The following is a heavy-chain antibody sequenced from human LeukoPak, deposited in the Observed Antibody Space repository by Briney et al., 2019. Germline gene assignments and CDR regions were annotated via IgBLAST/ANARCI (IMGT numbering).Heavy chain of an antibody. CDR3: AREGSITGTPSY. J-gene: IGHJ4*02. V-gene: IGHV3-21*01. CDR2: LSSSSSYT. Sequence: GGSLRLSCAASGFIFSSYSMNWVRQAPGKGLEWVASLSSSSSYTYYADSVKGRFTISRDNAKTSLYLQMNSLRAEDTAVYYCAREGSITGTPSYWGQGTLVTVSS. D-gene: IGHD1-7*01. CDR1: GFIFSSYS.